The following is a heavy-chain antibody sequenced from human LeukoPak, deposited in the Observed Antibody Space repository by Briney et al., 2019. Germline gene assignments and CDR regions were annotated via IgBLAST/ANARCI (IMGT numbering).Heavy chain of an antibody. CDR1: GGSISSGGYS. CDR3: ARGFRGCSGGSCLGR. J-gene: IGHJ4*02. D-gene: IGHD2-15*01. CDR2: IYHSGST. V-gene: IGHV4-30-2*01. Sequence: SETLSLTCAVSGGSISSGGYSWSWIRQPPGKGLEWIGYIYHSGSTYYNPSLKSRVTISVDRSKNQFSLKLSSVTAADTAVYYCARGFRGCSGGSCLGRWGQGTLVTVPS.